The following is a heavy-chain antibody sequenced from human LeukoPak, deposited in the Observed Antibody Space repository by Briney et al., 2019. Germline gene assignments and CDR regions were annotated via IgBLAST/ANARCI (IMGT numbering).Heavy chain of an antibody. CDR3: AREVWKGGQSEAKIFGY. J-gene: IGHJ4*02. D-gene: IGHD1-1*01. V-gene: IGHV3-33*01. CDR1: GFTFSTYG. Sequence: GRSLTLSCAGSGFTFSTYGIHWVRQAPGKGLEWLALIWHDGSSKHYVDSVKGRFAISRDNSENTVFLQINSLRAEDTAVYYCAREVWKGGQSEAKIFGYWGQGTLVTVSS. CDR2: IWHDGSSK.